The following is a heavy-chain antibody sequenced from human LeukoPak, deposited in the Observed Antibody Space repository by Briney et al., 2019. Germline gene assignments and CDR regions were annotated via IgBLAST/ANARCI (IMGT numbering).Heavy chain of an antibody. D-gene: IGHD6-6*01. CDR2: IIPIFGTA. CDR3: ARDEGGPESSIAARPLDY. CDR1: GGTFSSYA. Sequence: GASVKVSCKASGGTFSSYAISWVRQAPGQGLEWMGGIIPIFGTANYAQKCQGRVTITTDESTSTAYMELSSLRSEDTAVYYCARDEGGPESSIAARPLDYWGQGTLVTVSS. V-gene: IGHV1-69*05. J-gene: IGHJ4*02.